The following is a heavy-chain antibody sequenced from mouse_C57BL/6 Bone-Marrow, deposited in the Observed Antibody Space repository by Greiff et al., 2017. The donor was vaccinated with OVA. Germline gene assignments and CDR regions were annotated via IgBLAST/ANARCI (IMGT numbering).Heavy chain of an antibody. CDR2: ISSGGSYT. V-gene: IGHV5-6*01. J-gene: IGHJ2*01. CDR1: GFTFSSYG. Sequence: EVKLVESGGDLVKPGGSLKLSCAASGFTFSSYGMSWVRQTPDKRLEWVATISSGGSYTYYPDSVKGRFTISRDNAKNTLYLQISSLMSEATAMYYCARVSSYYFAYWGQGTTLTVSS. CDR3: ARVSSYYFAY.